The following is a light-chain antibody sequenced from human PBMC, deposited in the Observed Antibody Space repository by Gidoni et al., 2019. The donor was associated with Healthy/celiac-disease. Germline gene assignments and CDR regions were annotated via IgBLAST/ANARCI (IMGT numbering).Light chain of an antibody. J-gene: IGKJ2*01. Sequence: ELVMTQSPATRSVSPGERATLSCRASQSVSSNLPWYQQKPGQAPRLLIDGAATRATGIPARFSGSGSGTEFTLTISSLQSEDFAVYYCQQYNNWPPYTFGQGTKLEIK. V-gene: IGKV3-15*01. CDR2: GAA. CDR1: QSVSSN. CDR3: QQYNNWPPYT.